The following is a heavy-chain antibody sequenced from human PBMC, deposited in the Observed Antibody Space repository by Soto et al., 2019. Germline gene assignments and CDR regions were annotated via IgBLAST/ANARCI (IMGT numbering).Heavy chain of an antibody. CDR2: IYHTGTT. J-gene: IGHJ5*02. V-gene: IGHV4-30-4*01. CDR1: GGYISSIDYF. CDR3: ARVMAAMQNWLDP. D-gene: IGHD2-2*01. Sequence: PSETLSLTRSVSGGYISSIDYFWSWIRQPPGKGLEWIGFIYHTGTTYYNPSLRSRVTISIDTSKSQFSMKLNSATAADTAVYYCARVMAAMQNWLDPWGQGTLVTVSS.